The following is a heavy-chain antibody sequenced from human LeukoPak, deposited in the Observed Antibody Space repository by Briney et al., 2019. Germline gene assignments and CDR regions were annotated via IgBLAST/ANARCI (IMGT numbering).Heavy chain of an antibody. J-gene: IGHJ4*02. CDR3: AREGHSSSSRKGVFDY. CDR2: IYTSGSP. D-gene: IGHD6-13*01. Sequence: KSSETLSLTCTASGGSISSYYWSWIRQPAGKGLEWIGRIYTSGSPNYNPSLKSRVTMSVDTSKNQFSLKLSSETAADTGVYYCAREGHSSSSRKGVFDYWGQGTLGTVSS. V-gene: IGHV4-4*07. CDR1: GGSISSYY.